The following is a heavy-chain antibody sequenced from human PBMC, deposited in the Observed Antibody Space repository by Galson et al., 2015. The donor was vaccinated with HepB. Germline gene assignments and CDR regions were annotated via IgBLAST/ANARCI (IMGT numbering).Heavy chain of an antibody. V-gene: IGHV3-21*04. CDR3: AKARANWGLDIDY. D-gene: IGHD7-27*01. J-gene: IGHJ4*02. CDR1: EYSFSTYH. CDR2: IDSTSSYT. Sequence: SLRLSCAASEYSFSTYHMNWVRQAPGKGLEWVSYIDSTSSYTYYADSVKGRFTISRDNAKNSLYLQMNSLTAADTAVYYCAKARANWGLDIDYWGQGTLVTVSS.